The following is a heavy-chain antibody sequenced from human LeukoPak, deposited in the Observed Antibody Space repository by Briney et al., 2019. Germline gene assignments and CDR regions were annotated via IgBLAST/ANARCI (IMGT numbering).Heavy chain of an antibody. V-gene: IGHV4-4*02. CDR3: ARGEYSYGARRYYYGMDV. Sequence: SETLSLTCAVPGGSISSSNWWSWVRQPPGKGLEWIGEIYHSGSTNYNPSLKSRVTISVDTSKNQFSLKLSSVTAADTAVYYCARGEYSYGARRYYYGMDVWGQGTTVTVSS. J-gene: IGHJ6*02. CDR2: IYHSGST. CDR1: GGSISSSNW. D-gene: IGHD5-18*01.